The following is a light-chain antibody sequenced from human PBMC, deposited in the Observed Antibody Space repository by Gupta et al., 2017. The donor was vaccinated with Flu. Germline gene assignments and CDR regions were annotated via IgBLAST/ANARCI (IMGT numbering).Light chain of an antibody. V-gene: IGKV3-15*01. CDR2: GAS. CDR1: QSISSN. CDR3: QQYNNWL. J-gene: IGKJ4*01. Sequence: EVVMTQSPATLSVSPGERATLSCRASQSISSNLAWYQQKPGQAPRLLIYGASTRATGIPARFSDSGSGTEFTLTSSSLQSEDFEVYYCQQYNNWLFGGGTKVEIK.